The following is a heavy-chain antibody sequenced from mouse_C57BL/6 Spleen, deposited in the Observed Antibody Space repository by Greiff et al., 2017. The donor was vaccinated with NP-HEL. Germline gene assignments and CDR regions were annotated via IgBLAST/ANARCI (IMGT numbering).Heavy chain of an antibody. CDR2: IWSGGST. CDR3: ASITTVVEDYAMDY. CDR1: GFSLTSYG. Sequence: QVQLQQSGPGLVQPSQSLSITCTVSGFSLTSYGVHWVRQSPGKGLEWLGVIWSGGSTDYNAAFISRLSISKDNSKSQVFFNMNSLQADDTAIYYCASITTVVEDYAMDYWGQGTSVTVSS. J-gene: IGHJ4*01. D-gene: IGHD1-1*01. V-gene: IGHV2-2*01.